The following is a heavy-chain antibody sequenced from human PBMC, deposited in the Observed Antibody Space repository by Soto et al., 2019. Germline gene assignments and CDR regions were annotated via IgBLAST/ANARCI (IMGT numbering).Heavy chain of an antibody. CDR1: GGSITRNNHY. Sequence: QLQLQESGPGLVKPSETLSLTCIVSGGSITRNNHYWGWIRQSPGKGLEWIGSILYSGSTNYNPSRKSRVTLSVETSKNQFSLKMSSVTAAHTAVYYCARLGSSGWYQGSYFDYWGQGTLVTVSA. V-gene: IGHV4-39*01. D-gene: IGHD6-19*01. CDR2: ILYSGST. CDR3: ARLGSSGWYQGSYFDY. J-gene: IGHJ4*02.